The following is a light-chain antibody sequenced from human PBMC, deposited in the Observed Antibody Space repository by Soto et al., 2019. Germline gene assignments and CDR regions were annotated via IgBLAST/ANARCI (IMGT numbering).Light chain of an antibody. CDR3: QQYVTSPWA. V-gene: IGKV3-20*01. CDR1: QSVSSSF. Sequence: EIVLTQSPGTLSLSPGERATLSCRASQSVSSSFLAWYQQKPGQAPRLLIYGASNRATGIPDRFSGSGSGTDFTLTISRFEPEDVAVYYCQQYVTSPWAFGQGTKVAIE. CDR2: GAS. J-gene: IGKJ1*01.